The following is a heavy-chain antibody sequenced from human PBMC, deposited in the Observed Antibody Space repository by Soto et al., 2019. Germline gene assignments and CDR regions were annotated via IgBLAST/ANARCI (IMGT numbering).Heavy chain of an antibody. J-gene: IGHJ4*02. CDR3: ARARPFRDCSGGSCYFGPFDY. CDR1: GFTFSSYA. Sequence: PGGSLRLSCAASGFTFSSYAMHWVRQAPGKGLEWVAVISYDGSNKYYADSVKGRFTISRDNSKNTLYLQMNSLRAEDTAVYYCARARPFRDCSGGSCYFGPFDYWGQGTLVNVSS. D-gene: IGHD2-15*01. V-gene: IGHV3-30-3*01. CDR2: ISYDGSNK.